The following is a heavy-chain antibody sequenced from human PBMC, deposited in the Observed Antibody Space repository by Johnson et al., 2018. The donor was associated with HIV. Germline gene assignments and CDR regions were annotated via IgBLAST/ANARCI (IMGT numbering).Heavy chain of an antibody. D-gene: IGHD3-10*02. Sequence: VLLVESGGGLVQPGGSLRLSCAASGITFSSYWMSWVRQAPGKGLEWVANIKQDGSEKYYVDSVKGRFTISRDNAKNSLYLEMNSLRAEDTAVYYCAKAAYYVSAFDMWGQGTMVTVSS. V-gene: IGHV3-7*05. J-gene: IGHJ3*02. CDR1: GITFSSYW. CDR2: IKQDGSEK. CDR3: AKAAYYVSAFDM.